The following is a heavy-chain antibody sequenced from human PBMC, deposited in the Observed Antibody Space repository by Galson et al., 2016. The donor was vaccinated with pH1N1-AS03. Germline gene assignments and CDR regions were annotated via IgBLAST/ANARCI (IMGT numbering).Heavy chain of an antibody. CDR1: GFTFSSYV. D-gene: IGHD3-16*02. CDR2: ISGSGNRT. Sequence: SLRLSCAASGFTFSSYVMSWVRQAPGKGLEWVSGISGSGNRTNYADSLKGRFTISRDNSENTLDLQMNSLRAEDTAVYYCAKGLRGGFIMGYFDYWGQGTLVTVSS. J-gene: IGHJ4*02. V-gene: IGHV3-23*01. CDR3: AKGLRGGFIMGYFDY.